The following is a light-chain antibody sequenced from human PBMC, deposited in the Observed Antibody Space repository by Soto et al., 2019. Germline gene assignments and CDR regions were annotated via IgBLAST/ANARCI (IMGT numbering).Light chain of an antibody. CDR1: RSVGNN. CDR2: AAS. V-gene: IGKV3-11*01. J-gene: IGKJ4*01. Sequence: EIVLTQSPATLSLSPGERATLSCRASRSVGNNLAWYQKKPGQAPGLLIYAASTRATGIPARFSGSGSGTAFAHTITSIETAAFVAYYCQQHADWRLNFGGGTKVDIK. CDR3: QQHADWRLN.